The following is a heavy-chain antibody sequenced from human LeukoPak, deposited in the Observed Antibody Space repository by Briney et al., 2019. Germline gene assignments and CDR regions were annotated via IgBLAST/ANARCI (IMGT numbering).Heavy chain of an antibody. CDR2: IYYSGST. CDR3: ARDSRAYGDYWFDP. J-gene: IGHJ5*02. Sequence: SETLSLTCTVSGGAISSGGYYWRWIRQHPGKGLEWIGYIYYSGSTYYNPSLKSRVTISVDTSKNQFSLKLSSVTAADTAVYYCARDSRAYGDYWFDPWGQGTLVTVSS. CDR1: GGAISSGGYY. D-gene: IGHD4-17*01. V-gene: IGHV4-31*03.